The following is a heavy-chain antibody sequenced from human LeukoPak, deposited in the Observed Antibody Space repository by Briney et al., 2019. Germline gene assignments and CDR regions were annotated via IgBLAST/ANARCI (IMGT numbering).Heavy chain of an antibody. J-gene: IGHJ4*02. V-gene: IGHV3-23*01. CDR1: GFAFSNYA. D-gene: IGHD2-15*01. CDR2: IRGNDDST. CDR3: AKNRGYCSGGTCYGDY. Sequence: QPGGSLRLSCAASGFAFSNYAMSWVRQAPGKGLEWVSSIRGNDDSTYYADSVEGRFTISRDNSKDTLYLQMNTLRAEDTAVYYCAKNRGYCSGGTCYGDYWGQGTLVTVSS.